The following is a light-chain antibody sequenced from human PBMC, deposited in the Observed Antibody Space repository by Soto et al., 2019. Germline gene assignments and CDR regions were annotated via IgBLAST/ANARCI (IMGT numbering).Light chain of an antibody. J-gene: IGKJ1*01. CDR3: QQYTTYWT. CDR1: QGISRW. CDR2: DAS. V-gene: IGKV1-5*01. Sequence: DIQMTQSPSTLSASLGDRVTITCRASQGISRWLAWYQQRPGKAPKLLIYDASTLHSGVSSRFSGGGSGTEFTLTISSLQPNDSATYYCQQYTTYWTFGQGTKVEIK.